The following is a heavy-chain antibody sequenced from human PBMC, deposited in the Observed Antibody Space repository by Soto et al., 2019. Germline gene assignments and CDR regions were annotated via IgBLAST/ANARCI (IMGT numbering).Heavy chain of an antibody. V-gene: IGHV4-59*01. CDR2: IYYSGST. CDR1: GGSTSSYY. Sequence: SETLSLTCTVSGGSTSSYYWSWIRQPPEKGLEWIGYIYYSGSTNYNPSLKSRVTISVDTSKNQFSLKLSSVTAADTAVYYCARERYYDSSGYLYFDYWGQGTLVTVSS. CDR3: ARERYYDSSGYLYFDY. D-gene: IGHD3-22*01. J-gene: IGHJ4*02.